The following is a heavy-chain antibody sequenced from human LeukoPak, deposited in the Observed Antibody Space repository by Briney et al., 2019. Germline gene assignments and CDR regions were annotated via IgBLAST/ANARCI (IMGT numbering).Heavy chain of an antibody. Sequence: SETLSLTCTVTGYSISSNYYWSWVRPPPGRRLEWIATIHHSGRTFYNPSLKSRVTISVDTSKNQFSLKLNSVTAADAAIYYCTADRGSGNYYDFWGQGALVTVS. V-gene: IGHV4-38-2*02. CDR3: TADRGSGNYYDF. CDR2: IHHSGRT. J-gene: IGHJ4*02. CDR1: GYSISSNYY. D-gene: IGHD3-10*01.